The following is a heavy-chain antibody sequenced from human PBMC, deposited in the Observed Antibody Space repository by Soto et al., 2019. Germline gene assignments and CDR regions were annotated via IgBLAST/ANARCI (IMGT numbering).Heavy chain of an antibody. Sequence: PSETLSLTCAVYGGSFSGYYWSWIRQPPGKGLEWIGEINHSGSTNYNPSLKSRVTISVDTSKNQFSLKLSSVTAADTAVYYCASLEPSIAARLSVYFDYWGQGTLVTVSS. CDR3: ASLEPSIAARLSVYFDY. J-gene: IGHJ4*02. CDR1: GGSFSGYY. CDR2: INHSGST. D-gene: IGHD6-6*01. V-gene: IGHV4-34*01.